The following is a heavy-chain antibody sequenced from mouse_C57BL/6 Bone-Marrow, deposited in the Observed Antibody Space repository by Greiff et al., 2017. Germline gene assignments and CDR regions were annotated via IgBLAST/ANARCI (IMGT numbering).Heavy chain of an antibody. V-gene: IGHV1-5*01. Sequence: EVQLQQSGTVLARPGASVKMSCKTSGYTFTSYWMHWVKQRPGQGLEWMGAIYPGNSDTSYNQKFKGKAKLTAVTSASTAYMELSSLTNEDSAVYYCTRPPIYDGYWFAYWGQGTLVTVSA. CDR1: GYTFTSYW. CDR2: IYPGNSDT. J-gene: IGHJ3*01. D-gene: IGHD2-3*01. CDR3: TRPPIYDGYWFAY.